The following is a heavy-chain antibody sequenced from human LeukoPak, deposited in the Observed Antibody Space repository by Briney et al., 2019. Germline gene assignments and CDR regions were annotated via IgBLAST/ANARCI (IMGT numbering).Heavy chain of an antibody. J-gene: IGHJ5*02. CDR2: IYTSGSP. D-gene: IGHD6-13*01. Sequence: PSETLSLTCTVSGGSISNYYWSWIRQPAGKGLEWIGRIYTSGSPNYNPFLKTRVTISVDTSKNQFSLKLSSVTAADTAVYYCARSYGYSSSWYGSDWFDPWGQGTLVTVSS. V-gene: IGHV4-4*07. CDR3: ARSYGYSSSWYGSDWFDP. CDR1: GGSISNYY.